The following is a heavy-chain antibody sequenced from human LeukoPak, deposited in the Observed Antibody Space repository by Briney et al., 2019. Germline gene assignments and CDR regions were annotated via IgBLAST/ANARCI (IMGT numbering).Heavy chain of an antibody. V-gene: IGHV3-33*01. CDR2: IWFDGIRK. CDR3: ARDLEDSSPFGAFDM. J-gene: IGHJ3*02. Sequence: PGRSLRLSCAASGFTFSNYGMHWVHQVPGKGLEWVAAIWFDGIRKYYADSVKGRLTISRDNSKNTLYLQMNSLRAEDTAVYYCARDLEDSSPFGAFDMWGQGTMVTVSS. D-gene: IGHD3-22*01. CDR1: GFTFSNYG.